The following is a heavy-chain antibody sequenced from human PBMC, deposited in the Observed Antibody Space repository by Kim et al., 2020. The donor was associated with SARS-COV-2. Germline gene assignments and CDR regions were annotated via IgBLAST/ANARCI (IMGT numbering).Heavy chain of an antibody. V-gene: IGHV3-7*03. J-gene: IGHJ4*02. Sequence: YYGDPVKGRVTIPRAHAQNSLYLTMNSLRAEDTAVYYCAREYGTMIVEDHWGQGTLVTVSS. D-gene: IGHD3-22*01. CDR3: AREYGTMIVEDH.